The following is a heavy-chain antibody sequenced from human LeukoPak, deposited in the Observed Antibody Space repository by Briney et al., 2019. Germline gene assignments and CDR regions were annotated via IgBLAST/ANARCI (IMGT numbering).Heavy chain of an antibody. D-gene: IGHD6-6*01. CDR2: IYYSGST. CDR1: GFTFVNAS. Sequence: GSLRLTCLTSGFTFVNASMSWVRQPPGKGLEWIGYIYYSGSTNYNPSLKSRVTISVDRSKNQFSLKLSSVTAADTAVYYCASFYSSSSWYYYMDVWGKGTTVTVSS. CDR3: ASFYSSSSWYYYMDV. J-gene: IGHJ6*03. V-gene: IGHV4-59*12.